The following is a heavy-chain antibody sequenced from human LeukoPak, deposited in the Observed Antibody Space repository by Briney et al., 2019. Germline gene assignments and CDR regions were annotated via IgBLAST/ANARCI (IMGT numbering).Heavy chain of an antibody. CDR1: GFTFSSYE. V-gene: IGHV3-48*03. Sequence: PGGSLRLSCAAYGFTFSSYEMKWVRQAPGKGLEWVSYISSSGSTIYYADSVKCRFTISRDNAKNSLYLQMNSLRAEDTAVYYCAELGITMIGGVWGKGTTVTISS. J-gene: IGHJ6*04. D-gene: IGHD3-10*02. CDR2: ISSSGSTI. CDR3: AELGITMIGGV.